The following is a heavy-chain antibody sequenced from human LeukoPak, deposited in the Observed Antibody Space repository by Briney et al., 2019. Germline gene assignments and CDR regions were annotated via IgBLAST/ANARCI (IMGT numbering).Heavy chain of an antibody. J-gene: IGHJ4*02. CDR3: ASSGITPG. CDR2: ISGDGGST. Sequence: GGSLRLSCAASGFTFDDYAMHWVRHAPGKGLEWVSLISGDGGSTHYADSVKGRFTISRDNSKNSLYLQMNSLRTEDTALYYCASSGITPGWGQGTLVTVSS. V-gene: IGHV3-43*02. CDR1: GFTFDDYA. D-gene: IGHD3-10*01.